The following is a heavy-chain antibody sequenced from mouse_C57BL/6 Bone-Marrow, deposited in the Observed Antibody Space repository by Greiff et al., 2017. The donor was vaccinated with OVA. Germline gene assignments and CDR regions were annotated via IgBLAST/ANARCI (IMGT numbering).Heavy chain of an antibody. CDR2: ISSGGGYI. V-gene: IGHV5-9-1*02. CDR1: GFTFSSYA. J-gene: IGHJ4*01. CDR3: TRDGYYAMDY. Sequence: EVKLMESGQGLVKPGGSLKLSCAASGFTFSSYAMSWVRQTPEKRLAWVAYISSGGGYISYADTVKGPFTISREDARNTLYLQMSSLKSEDTAMYYCTRDGYYAMDYWGQGTSVTVSS. D-gene: IGHD2-3*01.